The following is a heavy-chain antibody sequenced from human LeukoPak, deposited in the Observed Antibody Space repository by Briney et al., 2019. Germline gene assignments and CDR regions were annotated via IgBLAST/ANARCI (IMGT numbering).Heavy chain of an antibody. CDR2: ISGSGGST. CDR1: GFTFSSYG. J-gene: IGHJ4*02. CDR3: AKDQGEGTMVRGAKTG. V-gene: IGHV3-23*01. Sequence: GGSLRLSCAASGFTFSSYGMSWVRQAPGKGLEWVSAISGSGGSTYYADSVKGRFTISRDNSKNTLYLQMNSLRAEDTAVYYCAKDQGEGTMVRGAKTGWGQGTLVTVSS. D-gene: IGHD3-10*01.